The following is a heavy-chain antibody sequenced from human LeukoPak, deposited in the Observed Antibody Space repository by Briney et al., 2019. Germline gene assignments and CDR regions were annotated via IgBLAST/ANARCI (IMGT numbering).Heavy chain of an antibody. CDR2: INHSGGT. J-gene: IGHJ4*02. V-gene: IGHV4-34*01. D-gene: IGHD1-1*01. Sequence: PSETLSLTCAVYGGSFSDYYRSWIRQPPGKGLEWIGEINHSGGTNYNPSLKSRVSMSVDTSNNQFSLRLNSVTAADTAVYYCARWANWNLDSWGQGTLVTVSS. CDR1: GGSFSDYY. CDR3: ARWANWNLDS.